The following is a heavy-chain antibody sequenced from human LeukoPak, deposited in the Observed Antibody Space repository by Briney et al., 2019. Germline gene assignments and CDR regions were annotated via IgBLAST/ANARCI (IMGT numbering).Heavy chain of an antibody. CDR1: GFTFSTYW. J-gene: IGHJ6*02. CDR2: ISSSGSTI. V-gene: IGHV3-11*01. Sequence: GGSLRLSCAASGFTFSTYWMSWVRQAPGKGLEWVSYISSSGSTIYYADSVKGRFTISRDNAKNSLYLQMNSLRAEDTAVYYCAGGEGYYYYGMDVWGQGTTVTVSS. CDR3: AGGEGYYYYGMDV.